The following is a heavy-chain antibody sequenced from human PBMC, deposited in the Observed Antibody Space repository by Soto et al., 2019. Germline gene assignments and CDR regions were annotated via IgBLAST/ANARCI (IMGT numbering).Heavy chain of an antibody. Sequence: SETLSLTCTVSGGSISSYYWSWIRQPPGKGLEWIGYIYYSGSTNYNPSLKSRVTISVDTSKNQFSLKLSSVTAADTAVYYCARDLEYCSGGSCYPGNWFDPWGQGTLVTVSS. CDR1: GGSISSYY. D-gene: IGHD2-15*01. CDR2: IYYSGST. V-gene: IGHV4-59*01. CDR3: ARDLEYCSGGSCYPGNWFDP. J-gene: IGHJ5*02.